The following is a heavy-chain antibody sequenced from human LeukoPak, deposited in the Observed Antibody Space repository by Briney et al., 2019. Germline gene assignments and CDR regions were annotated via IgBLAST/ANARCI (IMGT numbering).Heavy chain of an antibody. V-gene: IGHV3-48*04. Sequence: PGGSLRLSCAASGFTFSSYSMNWVRQAPGKGLEWVSYISSSSSTIYYADSVKGRFTISRDNAKNSLYLQMNSLRAEDTAAYYCASSLGAAFDYLGQGTLVTVS. CDR3: ASSLGAAFDY. CDR2: ISSSSSTI. J-gene: IGHJ4*02. CDR1: GFTFSSYS. D-gene: IGHD1-26*01.